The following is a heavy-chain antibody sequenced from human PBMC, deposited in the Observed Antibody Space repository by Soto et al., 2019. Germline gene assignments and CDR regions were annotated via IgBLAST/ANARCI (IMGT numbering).Heavy chain of an antibody. CDR2: MYYSGTT. CDR1: SECLCRYS. CDR3: ALVDSTGNWFDP. D-gene: IGHD6-25*01. Sequence: SETRSHIRRVDSECLCRYSSYQIPKPPGKGLEFIGSMYYSGTTYYNPSLKSRVTISVDTSKNQFTLKLISVTAADTAVSYCALVDSTGNWFDPWGEGALVTVSS. J-gene: IGHJ5*02. V-gene: IGHV4-39*01.